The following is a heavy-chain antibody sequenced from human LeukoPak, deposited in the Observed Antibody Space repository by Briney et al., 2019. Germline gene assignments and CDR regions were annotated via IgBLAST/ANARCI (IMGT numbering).Heavy chain of an antibody. CDR3: AREEGSYYGYFDY. CDR1: GGSISSSSYY. J-gene: IGHJ4*02. CDR2: IYYSGST. V-gene: IGHV4-39*07. Sequence: SETLSLTCTVSGGSISSSSYYWGWIREPPGKGLEWIGSIYYSGSTYYNPSLKSRVTISVDTSKNQFSLKLSSVTAADTAVYYCAREEGSYYGYFDYWGQGTLVTVSS. D-gene: IGHD1-26*01.